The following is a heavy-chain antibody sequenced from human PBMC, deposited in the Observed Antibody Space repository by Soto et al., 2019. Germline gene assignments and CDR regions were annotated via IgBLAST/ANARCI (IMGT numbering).Heavy chain of an antibody. CDR3: AREAAGPTSNWFDP. CDR1: GGSISNYQ. D-gene: IGHD6-25*01. V-gene: IGHV4-4*07. J-gene: IGHJ5*02. CDR2: IYTSGNT. Sequence: SETLSLTCTVSGGSISNYQWSWIRQPAGKGLEWIGRIYTSGNTNYNPSLKSRVTMSLDTSKNQFSLKLTSVTAADTAAYYCAREAAGPTSNWFDPWGQGTLVTVSS.